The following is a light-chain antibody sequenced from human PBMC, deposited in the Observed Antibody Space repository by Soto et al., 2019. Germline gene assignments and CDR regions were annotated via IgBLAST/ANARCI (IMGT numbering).Light chain of an antibody. CDR3: QQCNNWPLT. V-gene: IGKV3-15*01. Sequence: EIVMTQSPATLSVSPGERATLSCRASQSVSSNLAWYKQKPGQAPRLLIYGTSTRDTGIPARFSDSRSGTDFTLTINSLQSEDFAVYYCQQCNNWPLTFGGGTKVDIK. CDR1: QSVSSN. J-gene: IGKJ4*01. CDR2: GTS.